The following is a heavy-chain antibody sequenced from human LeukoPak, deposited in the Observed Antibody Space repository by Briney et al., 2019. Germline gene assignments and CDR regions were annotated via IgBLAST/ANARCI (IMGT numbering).Heavy chain of an antibody. V-gene: IGHV3-53*01. CDR2: IYSVGTT. CDR3: ARGSGWLDY. CDR1: GFTVSNTF. Sequence: GGSLRLSCAASGFTVSNTFMSWVRQAPGKGLEWVSVIYSVGTTYYADSVKGRFTISRDNSKNTLYLQMNSLRAEDAAVYYCARGSGWLDYWGQGTLVTVSS. D-gene: IGHD6-19*01. J-gene: IGHJ4*02.